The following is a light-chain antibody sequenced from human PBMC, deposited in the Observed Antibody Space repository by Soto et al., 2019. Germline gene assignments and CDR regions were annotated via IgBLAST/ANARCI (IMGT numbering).Light chain of an antibody. J-gene: IGKJ3*01. V-gene: IGKV1-39*01. Sequence: DIQMTQSPSYLSASVGDRVTITCRASQSIDRYLNWYHQKPGQAPKLLIHSASSLQSAVPSRFSGSGSGPDFTLTITSLQPEDFATYYCQQSYGTPPTFGPGTKVDIK. CDR3: QQSYGTPPT. CDR1: QSIDRY. CDR2: SAS.